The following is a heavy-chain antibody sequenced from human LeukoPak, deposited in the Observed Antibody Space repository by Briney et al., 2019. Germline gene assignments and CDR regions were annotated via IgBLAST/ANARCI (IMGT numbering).Heavy chain of an antibody. CDR3: ARVSTYYDFWSGYFFSVLRGYFDY. V-gene: IGHV1-18*01. J-gene: IGHJ4*02. CDR2: ISAYNGNT. D-gene: IGHD3-3*01. Sequence: ASVKVSRKASGYTFTSYGISWVRQAPGQGLEWMGWISAYNGNTNYAQKLQGRVTMATDTSTSTAYMELRSLRSDDTAVYYCARVSTYYDFWSGYFFSVLRGYFDYWGQGTLVTVSS. CDR1: GYTFTSYG.